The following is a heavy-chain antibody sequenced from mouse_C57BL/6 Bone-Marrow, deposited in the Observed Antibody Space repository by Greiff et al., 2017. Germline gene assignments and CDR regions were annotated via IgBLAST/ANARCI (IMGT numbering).Heavy chain of an antibody. V-gene: IGHV1-55*01. J-gene: IGHJ4*01. Sequence: QVQLQQPGAELVKPGASVKMSCTASGYTFTSYWITWVKQRPGPGLEWIGDIYPGSGSTNYYEQFKSKATLTVDTSSSTAYMQLSSLTSEDSAVYSCAGKSYRWAMDYWGQGTSVTVSS. D-gene: IGHD1-1*01. CDR3: AGKSYRWAMDY. CDR2: IYPGSGST. CDR1: GYTFTSYW.